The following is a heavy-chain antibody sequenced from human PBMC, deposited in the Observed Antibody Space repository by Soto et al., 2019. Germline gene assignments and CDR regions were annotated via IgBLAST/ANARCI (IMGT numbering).Heavy chain of an antibody. CDR3: ARDRNDDYVWGSYRHHWFGP. V-gene: IGHV3-21*01. J-gene: IGHJ5*02. D-gene: IGHD3-16*02. CDR2: ISGTDTYI. CDR1: GFTFNNYN. Sequence: EVQLVESGGGLVKPGGSLRLSCAASGFTFNNYNMNWVRQAPGKGLEWVSSISGTDTYIYYADSVKGRFTISRDNAKNSLFLKMNSLRAEDTAVYYCARDRNDDYVWGSYRHHWFGPWGQGTLVTVSS.